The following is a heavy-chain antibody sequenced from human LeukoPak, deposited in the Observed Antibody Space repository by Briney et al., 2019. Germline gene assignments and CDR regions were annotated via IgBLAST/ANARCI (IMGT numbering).Heavy chain of an antibody. Sequence: SETLSLTCTVSGGSISSYYWSWIRQPPGKGLEWIGYIYYSGSTNYNPSLKGRVTTSVDTSKNQFSLKLSSVTAADTAVYFCARAGLFDSSAYPYDAFDIWGQGTMVTVSS. CDR1: GGSISSYY. CDR2: IYYSGST. V-gene: IGHV4-59*01. J-gene: IGHJ3*02. D-gene: IGHD3-22*01. CDR3: ARAGLFDSSAYPYDAFDI.